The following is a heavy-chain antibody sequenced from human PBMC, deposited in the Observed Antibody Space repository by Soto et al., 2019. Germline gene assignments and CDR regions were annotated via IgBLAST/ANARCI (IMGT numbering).Heavy chain of an antibody. CDR3: ARGGHDYGDSAGYYYYYYGMDV. CDR1: GFTFSSYG. CDR2: ISYDGSNK. J-gene: IGHJ6*02. Sequence: PGGSLRLSCAASGFTFSSYGMHWVRQAPGKGLEWVAVISYDGSNKYYADSVKGRFTISRDNSKNTLYLQMNSLRAEDTAVYYCARGGHDYGDSAGYYYYYYGMDVWGQGTTVTVSS. V-gene: IGHV3-30*03. D-gene: IGHD4-17*01.